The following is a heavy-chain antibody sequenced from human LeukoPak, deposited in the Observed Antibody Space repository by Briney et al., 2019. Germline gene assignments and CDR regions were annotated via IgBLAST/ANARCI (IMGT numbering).Heavy chain of an antibody. CDR1: GGSISSYY. Sequence: SETLSLTCTVSGGSISSYYWSWIRQPPGKGLEWIGYIYYSGSTNYNPSLKSRVTISVDTSKNQFSLKLSSVTAADTAVYYCARWGSSPMWLTTVNNWFDPWGQGTLVTVSS. CDR3: ARWGSSPMWLTTVNNWFDP. D-gene: IGHD4-11*01. V-gene: IGHV4-59*01. J-gene: IGHJ5*02. CDR2: IYYSGST.